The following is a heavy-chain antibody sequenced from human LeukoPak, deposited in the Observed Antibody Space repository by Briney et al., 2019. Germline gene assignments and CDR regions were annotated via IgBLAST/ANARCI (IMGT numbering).Heavy chain of an antibody. CDR2: INHSGST. J-gene: IGHJ4*02. V-gene: IGHV4-34*01. Sequence: SETLSLTCAVYGGSFSSYYWSWIRQPPGKGLEWIGEINHSGSTNYNPSLKSRVTISVDTSKNQFSLKLSSVTAADTAVYYCARGTDILTGYPKPYYFDYWGQGTLVTVSS. D-gene: IGHD3-9*01. CDR3: ARGTDILTGYPKPYYFDY. CDR1: GGSFSSYY.